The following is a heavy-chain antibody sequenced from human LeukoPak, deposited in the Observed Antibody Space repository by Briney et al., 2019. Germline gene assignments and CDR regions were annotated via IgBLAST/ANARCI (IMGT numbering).Heavy chain of an antibody. CDR1: GDSISMYY. J-gene: IGHJ6*03. D-gene: IGHD6-13*01. CDR2: IDHTGST. V-gene: IGHV4-59*01. CDR3: ARGRVSSSSWQSVYYYYLYMDV. Sequence: SETLSLTCSVSGDSISMYYWNWIRQSPGKGLEWIGYIDHTGSTNYNPSLNSRVTISRDTSTNHFSLKLSSVTAADTAVYFCARGRVSSSSWQSVYYYYLYMDVWGKASTVTVSS.